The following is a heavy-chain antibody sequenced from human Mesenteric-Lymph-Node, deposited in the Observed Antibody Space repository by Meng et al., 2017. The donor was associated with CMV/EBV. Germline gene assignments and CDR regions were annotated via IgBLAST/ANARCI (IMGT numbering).Heavy chain of an antibody. V-gene: IGHV3-30*02. J-gene: IGHJ6*02. D-gene: IGHD3-3*01. CDR2: IRYDGSNK. CDR3: ARGETYYDFWSGYYYYYYGMDV. Sequence: GESLKISCTASGFTFSSYGMHWVRQAPGKGLEWVAFIRYDGSNKYYADSVKGRFTISRHNSKNTLYLQMGSLRAEDMAVYYCARGETYYDFWSGYYYYYYGMDVWGQGTTVTVSS. CDR1: GFTFSSYG.